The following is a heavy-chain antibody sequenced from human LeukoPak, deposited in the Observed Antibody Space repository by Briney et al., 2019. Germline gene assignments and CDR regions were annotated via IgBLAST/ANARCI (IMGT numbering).Heavy chain of an antibody. D-gene: IGHD3-16*01. V-gene: IGHV4-59*01. J-gene: IGHJ5*02. CDR1: GGSISSYY. CDR2: IYYSGST. CDR3: ARGTSDYVWGSWNWFDP. Sequence: SETLSLTCTVSGGSISSYYWSWIRQPPGKGLEWIGYIYYSGSTNYNPSLKSRVTISVDTSKNLFSLKLSSVTAADTAVYYCARGTSDYVWGSWNWFDPWGQGTLVTVSS.